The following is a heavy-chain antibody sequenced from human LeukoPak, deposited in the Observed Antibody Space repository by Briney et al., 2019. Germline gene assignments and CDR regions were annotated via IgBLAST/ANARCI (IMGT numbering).Heavy chain of an antibody. CDR2: ISAYNGNT. CDR1: GYTFTSYG. V-gene: IGHV1-18*01. J-gene: IGHJ4*02. CDR3: ARVGTYRRDGYKPFDY. Sequence: ASVKVSCKASGYTFTSYGISWVRQAPGQGLEWMGWISAYNGNTNYAQKLQGRVTMTTDTSTSTAYMELRSLRSDDTAVYYCARVGTYRRDGYKPFDYWGQGTLVTVSS. D-gene: IGHD5-24*01.